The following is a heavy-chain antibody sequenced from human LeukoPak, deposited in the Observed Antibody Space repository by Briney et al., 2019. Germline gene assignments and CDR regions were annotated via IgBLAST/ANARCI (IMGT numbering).Heavy chain of an antibody. D-gene: IGHD2-2*01. Sequence: PSETLSLTCTVSGGSISSSSYYWGWIRQPPGKGLEWIGSIYYSGSTNYNPSLKSRVTISVDTSKNQFSLKLSSVTAADTAVYYCARDHCSSTSCLGWFDPWGQGTLVTVSS. CDR3: ARDHCSSTSCLGWFDP. CDR2: IYYSGST. V-gene: IGHV4-39*07. CDR1: GGSISSSSYY. J-gene: IGHJ5*02.